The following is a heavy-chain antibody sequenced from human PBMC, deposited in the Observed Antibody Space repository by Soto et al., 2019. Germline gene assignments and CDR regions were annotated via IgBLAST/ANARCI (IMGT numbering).Heavy chain of an antibody. CDR3: ARHLNGGRIAAAGPPAY. Sequence: SETLSLTCTVSGGSFSSYYWSWIRQPPGKGLEWIGYIYYSVSTNYNPSLKSRVTISVDTSKNQFSLKLKSVTAPDTAVSFCARHLNGGRIAAAGPPAYWGKGSAVTVSS. V-gene: IGHV4-59*08. J-gene: IGHJ4*02. D-gene: IGHD6-13*01. CDR1: GGSFSSYY. CDR2: IYYSVST.